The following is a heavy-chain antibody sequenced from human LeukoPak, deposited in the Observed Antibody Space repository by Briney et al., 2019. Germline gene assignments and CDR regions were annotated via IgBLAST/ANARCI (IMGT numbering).Heavy chain of an antibody. CDR1: GFTFDSYG. V-gene: IGHV3-7*01. CDR2: TREDGSEK. Sequence: GGSLRLSCAASGFTFDSYGMHWVRQAPGKGLEWVANTREDGSEKYYVDSVKGRFTISRDNAKNSLYLQMNSLRAEDTAVYYCARELAGHYYGSGSSFDYWGQGTLVTVSS. CDR3: ARELAGHYYGSGSSFDY. D-gene: IGHD3-10*01. J-gene: IGHJ4*02.